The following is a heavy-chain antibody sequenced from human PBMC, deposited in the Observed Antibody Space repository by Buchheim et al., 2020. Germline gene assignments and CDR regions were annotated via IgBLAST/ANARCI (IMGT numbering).Heavy chain of an antibody. V-gene: IGHV3-23*01. CDR1: GFTFSSYA. J-gene: IGHJ6*02. CDR2: ISGSGGST. Sequence: EVQLLESGGGLVQPGGSLRLSCAASGFTFSSYAMSWVRQAPGKGLEWVSAISGSGGSTYYADSVKGRFTIYRDNSKNTLYLQMNSLRAEDTAVYYCAKVQKRVVAGSYYYYGMDVWGQGTT. D-gene: IGHD2-15*01. CDR3: AKVQKRVVAGSYYYYGMDV.